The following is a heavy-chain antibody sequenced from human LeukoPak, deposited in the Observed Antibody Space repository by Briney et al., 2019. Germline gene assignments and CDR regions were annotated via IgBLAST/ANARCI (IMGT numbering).Heavy chain of an antibody. CDR3: AREYSASEH. D-gene: IGHD5-12*01. CDR1: GYNFVGYY. CDR2: IDPYTGNT. J-gene: IGHJ1*01. Sequence: ASVKVSCKASGYNFVGYYLHWVRQAPGQGLEWMAWIDPYTGNTHYAQKFQGRITVTRDTSLSTTYMELNWLTSDDTAPYYCAREYSASEHRGQGTLVTVSS. V-gene: IGHV1-2*02.